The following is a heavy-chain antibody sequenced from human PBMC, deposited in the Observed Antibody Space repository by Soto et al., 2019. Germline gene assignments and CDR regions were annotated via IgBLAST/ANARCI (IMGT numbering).Heavy chain of an antibody. V-gene: IGHV1-24*01. CDR3: ATLVFRGRWLRGTDDKDDY. CDR1: GYTLTELS. CDR2: FDPEDGET. D-gene: IGHD5-12*01. J-gene: IGHJ4*02. Sequence: QVQMVQSGAEVKKPGASVKVSCKVSGYTLTELSMHWVRQAPGKGLEWMGGFDPEDGETIYAQKFQGRVTMTEDTSTDTAYMELSSLRSEDTAVYYCATLVFRGRWLRGTDDKDDYWGQGTLVTVSS.